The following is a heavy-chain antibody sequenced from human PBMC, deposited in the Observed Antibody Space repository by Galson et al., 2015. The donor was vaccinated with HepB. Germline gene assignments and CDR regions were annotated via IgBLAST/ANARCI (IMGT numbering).Heavy chain of an antibody. CDR2: TYPGDSNT. Sequence: QSGAEVKKPGESLKISCKASGYSFTNYWIGWVRQMPGKGLEWMAFTYPGDSNTKYGPSFQGQVTISADKSISTAYMQWSGLKASDTAMYYCARQGRELSFELNYWGQGTLITASS. V-gene: IGHV5-51*01. CDR1: GYSFTNYW. CDR3: ARQGRELSFELNY. D-gene: IGHD3-16*02. J-gene: IGHJ4*02.